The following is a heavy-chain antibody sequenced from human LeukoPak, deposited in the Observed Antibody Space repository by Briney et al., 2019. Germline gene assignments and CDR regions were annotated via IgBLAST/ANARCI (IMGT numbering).Heavy chain of an antibody. D-gene: IGHD1-14*01. J-gene: IGHJ4*02. CDR2: ISYSGST. CDR1: GGSNSRYY. CDR3: ASWENWNHVGY. V-gene: IGHV4-59*01. Sequence: PSETLSLTFSVSGGSNSRYYWPWIRQPPGKGLQWIGYISYSGSTNYNPSLKSRVTASLDTSKKQFSLKVRSVTAADTAVYYCASWENWNHVGYWGQGTLVTVSS.